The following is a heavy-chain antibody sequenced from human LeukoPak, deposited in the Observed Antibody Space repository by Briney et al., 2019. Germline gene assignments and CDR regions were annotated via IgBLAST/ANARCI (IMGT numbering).Heavy chain of an antibody. CDR3: ARASGFGESPDY. D-gene: IGHD3-10*01. Sequence: PGGSLRLSCAASGFTFSDYYMSRIRQAPGKGLEWVSYISSSSSYTNYADSVKGRFTISRDNAKNSLYLQMNSLRAEDTAVYYCARASGFGESPDYWGQGTLVTVSS. J-gene: IGHJ4*02. CDR1: GFTFSDYY. CDR2: ISSSSSYT. V-gene: IGHV3-11*05.